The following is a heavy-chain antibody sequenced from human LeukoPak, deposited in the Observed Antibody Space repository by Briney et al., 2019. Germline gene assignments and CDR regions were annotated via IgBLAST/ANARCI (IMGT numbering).Heavy chain of an antibody. V-gene: IGHV4-4*07. CDR1: GGSISGFY. CDR3: AREYGDLDY. Sequence: PSETLSLTCTVSGGSISGFYWSWIRQPAGKGLEWIGRTNPSGGTNYNPSLKSRVTMSTDTSSNKFSLNLRSVTAADTAVYYCAREYGDLDYWGRGTLVTVSS. J-gene: IGHJ4*02. CDR2: TNPSGGT. D-gene: IGHD4-17*01.